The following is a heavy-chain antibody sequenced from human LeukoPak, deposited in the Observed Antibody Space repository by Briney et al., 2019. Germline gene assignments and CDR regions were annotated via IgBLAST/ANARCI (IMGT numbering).Heavy chain of an antibody. J-gene: IGHJ6*02. V-gene: IGHV6-1*01. CDR3: VRGGGAMDV. D-gene: IGHD3-16*01. CDR1: GDSVSSSSAA. Sequence: SQTLSLTCAISGDSVSSSSAAWNWIRQSPSRGLEWLGRTYYRSKWSDGYATSVKSRITIKPDTSKNQFSLQLNSVTPEDTAVYYCVRGGGAMDVWGQGTTVTVSS. CDR2: TYYRSKWSD.